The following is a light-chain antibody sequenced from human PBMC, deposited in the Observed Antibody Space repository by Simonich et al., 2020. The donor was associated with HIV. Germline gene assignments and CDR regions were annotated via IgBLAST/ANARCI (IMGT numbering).Light chain of an antibody. CDR3: QQYKSYSRT. J-gene: IGKJ1*01. CDR1: HSISSW. CDR2: KAS. V-gene: IGKV1-5*03. Sequence: DIQMNQSPSTLSASVGDSVTITCRASHSISSWLAWYQQKPGKAPKLLIYKASTLESVVPSRFSGSGSATEFTLTISSLQPDDFATYYCQQYKSYSRTFGQGTKVEIK.